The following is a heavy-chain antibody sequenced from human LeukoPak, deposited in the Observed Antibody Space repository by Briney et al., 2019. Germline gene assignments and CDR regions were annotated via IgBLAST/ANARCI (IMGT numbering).Heavy chain of an antibody. CDR3: AKALPYCSGGSCYEVYYYYYYGMDV. CDR1: GFTFSSYG. CDR2: ISYDGSNK. Sequence: GGSLRLSCAASGFTFSSYGMHWVRQAPGKGLEWVAVISYDGSNKYYADSVKGRFTISRDNSKNTLYLQMNSLRAEDTAVYYCAKALPYCSGGSCYEVYYYYYYGMDVWGQGTTVTVSS. D-gene: IGHD2-15*01. V-gene: IGHV3-30*18. J-gene: IGHJ6*02.